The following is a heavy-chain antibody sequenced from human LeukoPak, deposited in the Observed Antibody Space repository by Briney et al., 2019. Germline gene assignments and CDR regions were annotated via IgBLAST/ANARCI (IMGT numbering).Heavy chain of an antibody. J-gene: IGHJ5*02. Sequence: GGSLRLSCAASGFTFSTYWMHWVRQAPGKGLVWVSQINSDGTITNYADSVKGRLTISRDNAKNTLYLQMSSLRAEDTAVYYRLPAFWSLYYSWGQGALVTVSS. CDR1: GFTFSTYW. D-gene: IGHD3-3*01. CDR3: LPAFWSLYYS. V-gene: IGHV3-74*01. CDR2: INSDGTIT.